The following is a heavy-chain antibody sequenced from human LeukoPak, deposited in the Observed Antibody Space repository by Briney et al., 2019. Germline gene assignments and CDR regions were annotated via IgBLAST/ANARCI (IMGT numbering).Heavy chain of an antibody. Sequence: ASVKVSCKASGYTFTGYYMHWVRQAPGQGLERMGRINPNSGGTNYAQKFRGRVTMTRDTSISTAYMELSRLRSDDTAVYYCARGENGGDYDDGSDIWGQGTMVTVSS. CDR3: ARGENGGDYDDGSDI. V-gene: IGHV1-2*06. D-gene: IGHD4-17*01. CDR2: INPNSGGT. CDR1: GYTFTGYY. J-gene: IGHJ3*02.